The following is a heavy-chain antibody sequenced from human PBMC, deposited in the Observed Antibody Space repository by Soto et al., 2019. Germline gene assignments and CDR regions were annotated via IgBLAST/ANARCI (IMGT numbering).Heavy chain of an antibody. J-gene: IGHJ6*02. Sequence: ASVKVSCKASGYTFTGYYMHWVRQAPGQGLEWMGWINPNSGGTNYAQKFQGWVTMTRDTSISTAYMELSRLRSDDTAVYYCARGTRDSYGLQSYYYYYGMDVWGQGTTVTVSS. V-gene: IGHV1-2*04. CDR1: GYTFTGYY. CDR3: ARGTRDSYGLQSYYYYYGMDV. D-gene: IGHD5-18*01. CDR2: INPNSGGT.